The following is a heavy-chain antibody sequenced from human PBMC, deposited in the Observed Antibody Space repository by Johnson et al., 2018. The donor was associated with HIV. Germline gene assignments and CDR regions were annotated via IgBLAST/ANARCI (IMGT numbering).Heavy chain of an antibody. D-gene: IGHD1-26*01. J-gene: IGHJ3*01. Sequence: HVQLVESGGGLVKPGGSLRLSCAASGFTFSDYYMSWIRQAPGKGLEWVSYISSSGTIVYYADSVKGRFTISRDNSKNTLYLQMRSLTPEDTALYYCAKDVTWEMQDAFDLWGRGTMVTVSS. CDR1: GFTFSDYY. V-gene: IGHV3-11*01. CDR3: AKDVTWEMQDAFDL. CDR2: ISSSGTIV.